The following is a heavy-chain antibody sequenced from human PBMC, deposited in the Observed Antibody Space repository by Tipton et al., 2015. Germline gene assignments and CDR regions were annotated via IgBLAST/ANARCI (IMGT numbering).Heavy chain of an antibody. J-gene: IGHJ5*02. CDR1: GDSISSSNW. Sequence: TLSLTCSVSGDSISSSNWWSWIRQPPGKGLEWIGYVYYSGSTNYNPSLTSRLTISVDTSKNQFSLKLTSVTAADTAVYYCARGGNNWFDPWGQGTLVTVSS. V-gene: IGHV4-61*01. CDR2: VYYSGST. D-gene: IGHD2-15*01. CDR3: ARGGNNWFDP.